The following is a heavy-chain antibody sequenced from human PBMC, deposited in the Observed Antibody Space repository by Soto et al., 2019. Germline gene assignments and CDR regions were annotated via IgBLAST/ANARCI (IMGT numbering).Heavy chain of an antibody. CDR3: AKTMIVVVIDDAFDI. D-gene: IGHD3-22*01. CDR2: ISGSGGST. J-gene: IGHJ3*02. V-gene: IGHV3-23*01. Sequence: GGSLRVSCAASGFTFSIYAMSWVRQAPGKGLEWVSAISGSGGSTYYADSVKGRFTISRDNSKNTLYLQMNSLRAEDTAVYYCAKTMIVVVIDDAFDIWGQGTLVTVSS. CDR1: GFTFSIYA.